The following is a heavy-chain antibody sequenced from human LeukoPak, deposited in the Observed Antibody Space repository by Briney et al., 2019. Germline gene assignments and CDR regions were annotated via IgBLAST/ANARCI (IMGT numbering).Heavy chain of an antibody. CDR1: GYSFTSYW. V-gene: IGHV5-51*01. CDR2: IYPGVSDT. Sequence: GESLKISCKGSGYSFTSYWIGWVRQMPGKGLEWMGIIYPGVSDTRYSPSFQGQVTISADKSISTAYLQWSSLKASDTAIYYCARPDGPYYYGSGSYYNWYFDLWGRGTLVTVSS. D-gene: IGHD3-10*01. CDR3: ARPDGPYYYGSGSYYNWYFDL. J-gene: IGHJ2*01.